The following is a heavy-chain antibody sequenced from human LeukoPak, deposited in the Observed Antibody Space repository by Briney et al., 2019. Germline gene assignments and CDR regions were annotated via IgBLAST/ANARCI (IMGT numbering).Heavy chain of an antibody. CDR2: ISYDGSNK. CDR3: AKDGVGDYDSRGFVDH. V-gene: IGHV3-30*18. D-gene: IGHD3-22*01. Sequence: GGSLRLSCAASGFTFSSYGMHWVRQAPGKGLEWVAVISYDGSNKYYADSVKGRFTISRDNSKNTLYLQMNSLRAEDTAVYYCAKDGVGDYDSRGFVDHWGQGTLVTVSS. CDR1: GFTFSSYG. J-gene: IGHJ4*02.